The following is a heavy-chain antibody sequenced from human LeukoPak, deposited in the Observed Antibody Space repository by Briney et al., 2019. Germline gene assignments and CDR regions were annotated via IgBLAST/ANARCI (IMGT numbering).Heavy chain of an antibody. D-gene: IGHD3-22*01. CDR3: ARVPGARRNYYDSSGYYSY. J-gene: IGHJ4*02. Sequence: ASVKVSCKVSGYTLTELSMHWVRQAPGKGLEWMGGFDPEDGETIYAQKFQGRVTMTEDTSTDTAYMELSSLRSEDTAVYYCARVPGARRNYYDSSGYYSYWGQGTLVTVSS. V-gene: IGHV1-24*01. CDR2: FDPEDGET. CDR1: GYTLTELS.